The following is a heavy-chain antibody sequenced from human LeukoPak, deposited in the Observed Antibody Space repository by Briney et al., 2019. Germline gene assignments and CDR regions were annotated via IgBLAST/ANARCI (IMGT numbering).Heavy chain of an antibody. CDR2: IRYDGSNR. CDR3: AKDLLNSGSGSYWDY. CDR1: GFTFSSYG. Sequence: GGSLRLSCGVSGFTFSSYGMHWVRQAPGKGLEWVAYIRYDGSNRHYADSVKGRFTISRDNSKNTLYLQMNSLRAEDTAVYYCAKDLLNSGSGSYWDYWGQGTLVTVSS. J-gene: IGHJ4*02. V-gene: IGHV3-30*02. D-gene: IGHD3-10*01.